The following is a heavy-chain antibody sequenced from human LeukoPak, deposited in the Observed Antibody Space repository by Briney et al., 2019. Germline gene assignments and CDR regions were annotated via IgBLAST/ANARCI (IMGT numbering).Heavy chain of an antibody. CDR3: AREAGLLWFGELYPDDAFDI. Sequence: AASVKVSCKASGYTFTAYYMHWVRQAPGQGREWMGWINPNSDVTKYEQKFQGRVTMTRDTSIGTAYMELSRLRSDDTAVYYCAREAGLLWFGELYPDDAFDIWGQGTMVTVSS. CDR1: GYTFTAYY. V-gene: IGHV1-2*02. CDR2: INPNSDVT. D-gene: IGHD3-10*01. J-gene: IGHJ3*02.